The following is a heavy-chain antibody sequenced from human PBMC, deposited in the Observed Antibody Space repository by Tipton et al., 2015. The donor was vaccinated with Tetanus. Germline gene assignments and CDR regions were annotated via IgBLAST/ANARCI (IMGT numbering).Heavy chain of an antibody. CDR2: IYHSGST. V-gene: IGHV4-61*01. J-gene: IGHJ4*02. D-gene: IGHD1-1*01. CDR3: ARANNDIPKKGPFDS. Sequence: TLSLTCIVSGGSVSGSSHYWSWIRQPPGKPLEWVGYIYHSGSTNYNPSLKSRVTVSFGTPKNQFSLNLESVTAADTAVYYCARANNDIPKKGPFDSWGQGTLVIVSS. CDR1: GGSVSGSSHY.